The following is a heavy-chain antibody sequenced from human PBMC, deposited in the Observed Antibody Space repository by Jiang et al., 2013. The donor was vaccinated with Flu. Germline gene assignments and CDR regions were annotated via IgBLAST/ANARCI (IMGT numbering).Heavy chain of an antibody. CDR3: ARVNLDAAAGTFDY. CDR1: GFTSVAMA. CDR2: IWYDGSNK. V-gene: IGHV3-33*01. D-gene: IGHD6-13*01. J-gene: IGHJ4*02. Sequence: SCAASGFTSVAMACTGSPGSRQGAGVVAVIWYDGSNKYYADSVKGRFTISRDNSKNTLYLQMNSLRAEDTAVYYCARVNLDAAAGTFDYWGQGTLVTVSS.